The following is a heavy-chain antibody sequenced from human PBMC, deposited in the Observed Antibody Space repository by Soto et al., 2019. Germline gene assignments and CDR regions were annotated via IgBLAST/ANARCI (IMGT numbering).Heavy chain of an antibody. CDR3: ARGIGWDLFGTGGIDNWFDP. J-gene: IGHJ5*02. D-gene: IGHD1-26*01. Sequence: QVQLQESGPGLVKPSQTLSLTCTVSGGSISSGGYYWSWIRQHPGKGLEWIGYIYYSGSTYYNPSLKSRVTISVDTSKNQFSLKLSSVTAADTAVYYCARGIGWDLFGTGGIDNWFDPWGQGTLVTVSS. CDR2: IYYSGST. V-gene: IGHV4-31*03. CDR1: GGSISSGGYY.